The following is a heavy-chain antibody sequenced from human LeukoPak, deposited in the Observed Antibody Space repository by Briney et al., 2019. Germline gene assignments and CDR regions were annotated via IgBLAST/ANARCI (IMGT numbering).Heavy chain of an antibody. CDR3: ARDHYDSSGYRVYYYMDV. J-gene: IGHJ6*03. CDR2: IYTSGST. D-gene: IGHD3-22*01. CDR1: GGSISSHY. V-gene: IGHV4-4*07. Sequence: SETLSLTCTVSGGSISSHYWSWIRQPAGKGLEWIGRIYTSGSTNYNPSLKSRVTMSVDTSKNQFSLKLSSVTAADTAVYYCARDHYDSSGYRVYYYMDVWGKGTTVTVSS.